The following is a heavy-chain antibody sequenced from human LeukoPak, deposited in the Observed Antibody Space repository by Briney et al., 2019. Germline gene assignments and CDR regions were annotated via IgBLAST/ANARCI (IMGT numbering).Heavy chain of an antibody. CDR2: IYPGDSDS. Sequence: GESLKISCKASGYSFTSYWIGWVRQMPGKGLEWMGIIYPGDSDSRYGPSFQGQVTISADKSISTAYLQWSSLKASDTAMYYCAKTFGVIIDDYFDYWGQGTLVTISS. CDR3: AKTFGVIIDDYFDY. J-gene: IGHJ4*02. D-gene: IGHD3-3*01. V-gene: IGHV5-51*01. CDR1: GYSFTSYW.